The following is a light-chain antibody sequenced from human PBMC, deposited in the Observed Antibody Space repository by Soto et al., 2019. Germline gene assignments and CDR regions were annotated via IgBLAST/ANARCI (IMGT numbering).Light chain of an antibody. CDR1: NSDFGGYKY. V-gene: IGLV2-11*01. CDR2: DVS. CDR3: CSYTGSYV. J-gene: IGLJ1*01. Sequence: QSVLTKPRPLPGSPGQSVTISCPGTNSDFGGYKYVSWYQQHPGKAPKIMIYDVSKRPSGVPDRFSGSKSGNTASLTISGLQAEDEADYFCCSYTGSYVFGTGTKVTVL.